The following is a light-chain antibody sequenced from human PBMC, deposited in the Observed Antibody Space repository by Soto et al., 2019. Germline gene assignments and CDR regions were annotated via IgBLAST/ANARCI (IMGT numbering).Light chain of an antibody. CDR3: CSYTDIALDVV. J-gene: IGLJ2*01. Sequence: QSVLTQTASVSGSPGQSITISCTGTSSDVGGYNFVSWYQQHPGKAPKLIIHEVTNRPSGVSDRFSGSKSGNTASLTISGVRPEDEADYYCCSYTDIALDVVFGGGTKLTVL. CDR2: EVT. CDR1: SSDVGGYNF. V-gene: IGLV2-14*03.